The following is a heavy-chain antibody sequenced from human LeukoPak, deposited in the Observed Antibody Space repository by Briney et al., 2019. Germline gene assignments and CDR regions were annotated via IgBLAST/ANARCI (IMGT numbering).Heavy chain of an antibody. Sequence: NAGESLKISCKGSGYSFTSYWIGWVRQMPGKGLEWMGIIYPGDSDTRYSPSFQGQVTISADKSISTAYLQWSSLKASDTAMYYCATQKGAVAGTFDYWGQGTLVTVSS. J-gene: IGHJ4*02. CDR3: ATQKGAVAGTFDY. CDR2: IYPGDSDT. CDR1: GYSFTSYW. V-gene: IGHV5-51*01. D-gene: IGHD6-19*01.